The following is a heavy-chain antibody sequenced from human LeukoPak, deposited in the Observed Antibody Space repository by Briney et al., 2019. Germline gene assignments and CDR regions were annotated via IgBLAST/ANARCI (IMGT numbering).Heavy chain of an antibody. CDR3: AREYYYDSSACGAFDI. Sequence: PGGSLRLSCAASGFTFSSYSMNWVRQAPGKGLEWVSSISSSSSYIYYADSVKGRFTISRDNAKNSLYLQMNSLRAEDTAVYYCAREYYYDSSACGAFDIWGQGTMVTVSS. CDR2: ISSSSSYI. CDR1: GFTFSSYS. D-gene: IGHD3-22*01. V-gene: IGHV3-21*01. J-gene: IGHJ3*02.